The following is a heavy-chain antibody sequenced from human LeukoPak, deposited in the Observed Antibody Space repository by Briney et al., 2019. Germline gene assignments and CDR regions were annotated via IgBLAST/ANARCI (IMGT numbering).Heavy chain of an antibody. CDR3: AKGGSSPNAPRAFDY. J-gene: IGHJ4*02. V-gene: IGHV3-43*02. Sequence: PGGPLSLSCAASGVTFSDYAMHWIRQAPGKGLAWFALITGGGSNKYYAASVKGRFAISRDNSKNSLYLQINSLRLEDTGLYYCAKGGSSPNAPRAFDYWGQGTLVTASS. CDR1: GVTFSDYA. CDR2: ITGGGSNK.